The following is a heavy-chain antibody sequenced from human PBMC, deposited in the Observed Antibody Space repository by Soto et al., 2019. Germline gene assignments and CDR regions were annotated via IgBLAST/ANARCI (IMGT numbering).Heavy chain of an antibody. V-gene: IGHV4-31*03. D-gene: IGHD3-16*01. CDR3: ARMRGDYYYYYYYMDV. CDR1: GGSISSGGYY. CDR2: IYYSGST. Sequence: QVQLQESGPGLVKPSQTLSLTCTVSGGSISSGGYYWSWIRQHPGKGLEWIGYIYYSGSTYYNPYLKSRVTISVDTSKNQFSLKLSSVTAADTAVYYCARMRGDYYYYYYYMDVWGKGTTVTVSS. J-gene: IGHJ6*03.